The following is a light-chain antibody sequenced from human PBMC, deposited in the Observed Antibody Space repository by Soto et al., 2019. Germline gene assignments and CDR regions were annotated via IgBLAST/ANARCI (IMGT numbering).Light chain of an antibody. Sequence: QSALTQPRSVSGSPGQSVTISCTGTGSDVGAYKYVSWYQQNPGKAPKLMIYDVSERPSGVPDRFSGSKSGNMASLTISGLQAEDEADYYFCAYAGSYTFVFGGGTKVTVL. CDR3: CAYAGSYTFV. CDR2: DVS. J-gene: IGLJ2*01. V-gene: IGLV2-11*01. CDR1: GSDVGAYKY.